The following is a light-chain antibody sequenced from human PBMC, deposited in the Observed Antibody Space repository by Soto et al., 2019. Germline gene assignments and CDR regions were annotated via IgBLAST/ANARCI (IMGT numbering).Light chain of an antibody. V-gene: IGLV2-8*01. J-gene: IGLJ2*01. CDR2: EVT. Sequence: QSALTQPPSASGSPGQSVTISCTGTSSDVGGYDYVSWYQQHPGKAPKLIIYEVTRRPSGVPDRFSGSKSVNTASLTVSGLQAEDEAEYYCSSYAVSGSLVFGGGTKVTVL. CDR3: SSYAVSGSLV. CDR1: SSDVGGYDY.